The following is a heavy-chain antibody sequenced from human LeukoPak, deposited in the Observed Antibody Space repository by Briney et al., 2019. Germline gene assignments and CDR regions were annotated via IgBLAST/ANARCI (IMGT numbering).Heavy chain of an antibody. V-gene: IGHV1-69*06. CDR2: IIPIFGTA. D-gene: IGHD3-10*01. J-gene: IGHJ2*01. CDR3: ARWFGYYGSGSYYKELYWYFDL. CDR1: GGTFSSYA. Sequence: SVKVSCKASGGTFSSYAISWVRQAPGQGLEWMGGIIPIFGTANYAQKFQGRVTITADKSTSTAYMELSSLRSEDTAVYYCARWFGYYGSGSYYKELYWYFDLWGRGTLVTVSS.